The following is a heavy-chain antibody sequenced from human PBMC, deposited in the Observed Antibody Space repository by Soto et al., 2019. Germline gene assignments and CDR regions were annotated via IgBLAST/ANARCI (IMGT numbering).Heavy chain of an antibody. CDR1: GGSISSGGYY. J-gene: IGHJ5*02. Sequence: KASETLSLTCTVSGGSISSGGYYWSRIRQHPGKGLEWIGYIYYSGSTYYNPSLKSRVTISVDTSKNQFSLKLSSVTAADTAVYYCARVPPYGGLPFDPWGQGTLVTVSS. V-gene: IGHV4-31*03. CDR3: ARVPPYGGLPFDP. D-gene: IGHD4-17*01. CDR2: IYYSGST.